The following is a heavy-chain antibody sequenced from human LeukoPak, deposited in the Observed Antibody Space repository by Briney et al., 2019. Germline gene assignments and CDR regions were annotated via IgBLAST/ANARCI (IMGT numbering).Heavy chain of an antibody. CDR1: GYSFTSYW. V-gene: IGHV5-51*03. D-gene: IGHD5-12*01. CDR3: AVRVDYSGCDYYFDY. CDR2: IYSGDSDT. J-gene: IGHJ4*02. Sequence: KTGESLKISCKGSGYSFTSYWIGWVRQMPGKGLEWMGIIYSGDSDTRYSPSFQGQVTISADKSISTVYLQWSSLKASDTAMYYCAVRVDYSGCDYYFDYWGQGTLVTVSS.